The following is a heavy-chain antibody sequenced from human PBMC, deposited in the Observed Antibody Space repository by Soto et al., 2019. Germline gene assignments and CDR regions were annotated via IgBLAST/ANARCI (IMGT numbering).Heavy chain of an antibody. Sequence: PSETLSLACTVSGGSISSYYWSWIRQPPGKGLEWIGEINHSGSTNYNPSLKSRVTISVDTSKNQFSLKLSSVTAADTAVYYCARGFRGRPARWGQGTLVTVSS. J-gene: IGHJ4*02. D-gene: IGHD5-12*01. CDR1: GGSISSYY. CDR2: INHSGST. V-gene: IGHV4-34*01. CDR3: ARGFRGRPAR.